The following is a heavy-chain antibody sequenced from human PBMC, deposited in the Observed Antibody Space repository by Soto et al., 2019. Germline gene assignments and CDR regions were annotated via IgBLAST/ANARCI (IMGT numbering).Heavy chain of an antibody. J-gene: IGHJ4*02. Sequence: SETLSLTCTVSGGSISNYYWSWIRQPPGKGLEWIGYIYYSGTTSYNPSLKSRVTISVDTSKNQFSLKLSSVTAADTAVYYCARKFTVTTGFDYCGQGTLVTVSS. CDR1: GGSISNYY. CDR3: ARKFTVTTGFDY. CDR2: IYYSGTT. V-gene: IGHV4-59*12. D-gene: IGHD4-4*01.